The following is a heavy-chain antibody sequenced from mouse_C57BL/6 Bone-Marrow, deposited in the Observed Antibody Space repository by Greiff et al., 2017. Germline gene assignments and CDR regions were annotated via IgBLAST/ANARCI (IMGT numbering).Heavy chain of an antibody. J-gene: IGHJ2*01. D-gene: IGHD1-1*01. Sequence: QVQLQQSGPELVKPGASVKISCKASGYAFSSSWMNWVKQRPGKGLEWIGRIYPGDGDTNYNGKFKGKATLTADKSSSTAYMQLSSLTSEDSAVXVCASYYGSSREYFDYWGQGTTLTVSS. CDR2: IYPGDGDT. CDR1: GYAFSSSW. V-gene: IGHV1-82*01. CDR3: ASYYGSSREYFDY.